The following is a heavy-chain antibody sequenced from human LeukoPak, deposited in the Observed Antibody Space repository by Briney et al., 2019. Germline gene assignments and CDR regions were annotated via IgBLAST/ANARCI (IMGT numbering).Heavy chain of an antibody. CDR3: AGEPFVVATNGGWFDP. CDR1: GGTFSSYA. V-gene: IGHV1-69*04. J-gene: IGHJ5*02. D-gene: IGHD1-26*01. Sequence: SVKVSCKASGGTFSSYAISWVRQAPGQGLEWMGRIIPILGIANYAQKFQGRVTITADKSTSTAYMELSSLRSEDTAVYYCAGEPFVVATNGGWFDPWGQGTLVTVSS. CDR2: IIPILGIA.